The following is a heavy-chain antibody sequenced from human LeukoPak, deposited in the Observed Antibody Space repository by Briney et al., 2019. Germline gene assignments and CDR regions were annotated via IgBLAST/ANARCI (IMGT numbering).Heavy chain of an antibody. CDR1: GGSISSGDYY. CDR3: ARDHGANPSAFDY. V-gene: IGHV4-30-4*08. D-gene: IGHD1-26*01. Sequence: PSETLSLTCTVSGGSISSGDYYWSWIRQPPGKGLEWIGYIYYSGSTYYNPSLKSRVTISVDTSKNQFSLKLSSVTAADTAVYYCARDHGANPSAFDYWGQGTLATVSS. J-gene: IGHJ4*02. CDR2: IYYSGST.